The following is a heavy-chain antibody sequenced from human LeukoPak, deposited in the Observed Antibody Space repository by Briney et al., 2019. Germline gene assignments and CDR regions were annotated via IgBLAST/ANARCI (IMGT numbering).Heavy chain of an antibody. Sequence: PSETLSLTCTVSGGSVSSSYWSWIRQPPGKGLEWIGDISYSGITNYNTSLKSRLTISVGTSKNQFSLKLTSVIAADTAVYYCARGYSSSWYGFDYWGQGTLVTVSS. CDR2: ISYSGIT. CDR3: ARGYSSSWYGFDY. CDR1: GGSVSSSY. J-gene: IGHJ4*02. V-gene: IGHV4-59*02. D-gene: IGHD6-13*01.